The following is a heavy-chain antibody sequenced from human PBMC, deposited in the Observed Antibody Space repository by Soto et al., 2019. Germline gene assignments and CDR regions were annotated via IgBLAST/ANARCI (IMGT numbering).Heavy chain of an antibody. D-gene: IGHD3-9*01. CDR1: GGSITSSY. Sequence: LETLSLTCTVSGGSITSSYWSWIRQPPGKGLEWIGYIYYSGSTNYNPSLKSRVTISVDTSKNQFSLNLSSVTAADTAVYFCARGLRYFDWWGQGTLVTVSS. V-gene: IGHV4-59*01. J-gene: IGHJ4*02. CDR3: ARGLRYFDW. CDR2: IYYSGST.